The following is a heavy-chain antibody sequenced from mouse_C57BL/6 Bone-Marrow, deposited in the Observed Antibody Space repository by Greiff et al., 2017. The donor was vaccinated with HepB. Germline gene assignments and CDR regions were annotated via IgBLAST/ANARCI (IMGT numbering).Heavy chain of an antibody. Sequence: VQLQQSGTVLARPGASVKMSCKTSGYTFTSYWMHWVKQRPGQGLEWIGAIYPGNSDTSYNQKFKGKAKLTAVTSASTAYMELSSLTTEDSAVYYGSSIYYYGSSYYFDYWGQGTTLTVSS. V-gene: IGHV1-5*01. CDR3: SSIYYYGSSYYFDY. D-gene: IGHD1-1*01. J-gene: IGHJ2*01. CDR2: IYPGNSDT. CDR1: GYTFTSYW.